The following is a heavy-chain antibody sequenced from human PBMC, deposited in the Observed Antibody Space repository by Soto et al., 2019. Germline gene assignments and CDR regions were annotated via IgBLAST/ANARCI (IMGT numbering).Heavy chain of an antibody. D-gene: IGHD1-26*01. Sequence: PSETLSLTCTVSGGSISSSSYYWGWIRQPPGKGLEWIGTIYYSGSTYYNPSLKSRVTISVDTSKNQFSLKLSSVTAADTAVYYCATRHYIVGANYYFGYWGQGTLVTVSS. V-gene: IGHV4-39*01. CDR3: ATRHYIVGANYYFGY. CDR2: IYYSGST. J-gene: IGHJ4*02. CDR1: GGSISSSSYY.